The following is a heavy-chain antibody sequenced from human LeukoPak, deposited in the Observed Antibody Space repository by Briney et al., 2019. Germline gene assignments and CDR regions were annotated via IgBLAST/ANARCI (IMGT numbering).Heavy chain of an antibody. CDR3: ARERRYYDILTGYYLHWFDP. Sequence: GGSLRLSCAASGFTVSSNYMSWVRQAPGKGLEWVSVIYSGGSTYYADSVKGRFTISRDNSKNTLYLQMNSLRAEDTAVYYCARERRYYDILTGYYLHWFDPWGQGTLVTVSS. CDR1: GFTVSSNY. CDR2: IYSGGST. J-gene: IGHJ5*02. V-gene: IGHV3-53*01. D-gene: IGHD3-9*01.